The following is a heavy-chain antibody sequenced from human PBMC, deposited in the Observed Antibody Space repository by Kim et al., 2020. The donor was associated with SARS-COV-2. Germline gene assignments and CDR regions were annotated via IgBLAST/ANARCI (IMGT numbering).Heavy chain of an antibody. J-gene: IGHJ4*02. V-gene: IGHV3-49*02. Sequence: KGRFTISRDDSKSIAYLQMNSLKTEDTAVYYCTREPGTYYYDSSGYYFDYWGQGTLVTVSS. D-gene: IGHD3-22*01. CDR3: TREPGTYYYDSSGYYFDY.